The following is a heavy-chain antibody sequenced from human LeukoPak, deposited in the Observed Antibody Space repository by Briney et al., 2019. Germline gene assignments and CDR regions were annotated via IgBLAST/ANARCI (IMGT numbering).Heavy chain of an antibody. CDR2: RNPNSGNS. V-gene: IGHV1-8*01. CDR3: ARGFKGSSWYFKDY. D-gene: IGHD6-13*01. Sequence: ASVKVSCKASGYTFTSYDINWVRQATGQGREGMGWRNPNSGNSGYAQKFQGRVTMTRNTSISTAYMELSRLRSEDTAVYYCARGFKGSSWYFKDYWGQGTLVTVSS. CDR1: GYTFTSYD. J-gene: IGHJ4*02.